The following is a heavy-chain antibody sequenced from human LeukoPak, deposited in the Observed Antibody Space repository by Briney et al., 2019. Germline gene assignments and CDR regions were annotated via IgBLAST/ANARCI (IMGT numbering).Heavy chain of an antibody. J-gene: IGHJ4*02. CDR2: IIPILGIA. CDR1: GGTFSSYA. V-gene: IGHV1-69*04. Sequence: GASVKVSCKASGGTFSSYAISWVRQAPGQGLEWMGRIIPILGIANYAQKFQGRVTITADKSTSTAYMELSSLRSEDTAVYYCARERGGDDYGDDSYWGQGTLVTVSS. D-gene: IGHD4-17*01. CDR3: ARERGGDDYGDDSY.